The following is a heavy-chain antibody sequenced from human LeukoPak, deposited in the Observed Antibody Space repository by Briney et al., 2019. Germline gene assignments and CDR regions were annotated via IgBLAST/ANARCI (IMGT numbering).Heavy chain of an antibody. D-gene: IGHD3-10*01. Sequence: SETLSLTCIVSGGSITSSNYFWGWIRQPPGKGLEWIGGFYHSGTIFYSPSLGSRVAVSIDTSKNQFSLRLLSVTAADTAVYYCARQGVVPNKAGWYFDLWGRGTLVTVSS. CDR1: GGSITSSNYF. J-gene: IGHJ2*01. CDR2: FYHSGTI. CDR3: ARQGVVPNKAGWYFDL. V-gene: IGHV4-39*01.